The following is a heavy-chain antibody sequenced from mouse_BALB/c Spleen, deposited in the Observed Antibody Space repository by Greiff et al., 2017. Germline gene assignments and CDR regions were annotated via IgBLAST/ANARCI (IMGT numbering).Heavy chain of an antibody. CDR2: IRNKANGYTT. Sequence: EVQGVESGGGLVQPGGSLRLSCATSGFTFTDYYMSWVRQPPGKALEWLGFIRNKANGYTTEYSASVKGRFTISRDNSQSILYLQMNTLRAEDSATYYCAWGAYGNYGAYWGQGTLVTVSA. V-gene: IGHV7-3*02. J-gene: IGHJ3*01. D-gene: IGHD2-1*01. CDR1: GFTFTDYY. CDR3: AWGAYGNYGAY.